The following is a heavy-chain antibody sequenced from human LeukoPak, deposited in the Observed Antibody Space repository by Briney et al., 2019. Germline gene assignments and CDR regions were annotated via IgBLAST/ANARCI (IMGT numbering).Heavy chain of an antibody. CDR3: ASIAYYYDSSGYPNWFDP. CDR1: GGSISSYY. J-gene: IGHJ5*02. V-gene: IGHV4-59*12. Sequence: SETLSLTCTVSGGSISSYYWSWIWQPPGKGLEWIGYIYYSGSTNYNPSLKSRVTISVDTSKNQFSLKLSSVTAADTAVYYCASIAYYYDSSGYPNWFDPWGQGTLVTVSS. D-gene: IGHD3-22*01. CDR2: IYYSGST.